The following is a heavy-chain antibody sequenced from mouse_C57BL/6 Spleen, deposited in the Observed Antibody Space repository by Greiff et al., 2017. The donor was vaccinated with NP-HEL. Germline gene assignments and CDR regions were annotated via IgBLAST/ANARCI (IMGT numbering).Heavy chain of an antibody. CDR3: ARTYGSSYEGAMDY. D-gene: IGHD1-1*01. J-gene: IGHJ4*01. CDR1: GYSFTGYF. Sequence: VQLQQSGPELVKPGDSVKISCKASGYSFTGYFMNWVMQSHGKSLEWIGRINPYNGDTFYNQKFKGKATLTVDKSSSTAHMELRSLTSEDSAVYYCARTYGSSYEGAMDYWGQGTSVTVSS. V-gene: IGHV1-20*01. CDR2: INPYNGDT.